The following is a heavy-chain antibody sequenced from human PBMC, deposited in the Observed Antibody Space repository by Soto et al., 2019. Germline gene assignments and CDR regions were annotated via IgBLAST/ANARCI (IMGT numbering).Heavy chain of an antibody. CDR1: GFTFNTFG. Sequence: GGSLRLSCAASGFTFNTFGMHWVRQAPGKGLEWVAFISYDGRNKFYVDSVDGRFTVSRDSSENTLSLQMSSLRVEDTAVYYCARVEDDTYLSIDYWGQGTLVTVSS. J-gene: IGHJ4*02. CDR3: ARVEDDTYLSIDY. CDR2: ISYDGRNK. D-gene: IGHD3-9*01. V-gene: IGHV3-33*05.